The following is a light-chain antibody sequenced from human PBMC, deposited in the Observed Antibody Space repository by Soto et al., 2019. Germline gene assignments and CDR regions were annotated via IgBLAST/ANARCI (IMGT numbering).Light chain of an antibody. CDR2: EVS. Sequence: QSVLTQPPSASGSPGQSVTISCTGTSSDVGGYNYVSWYQQHPGKAPKLMIYEVSKRPSGVPDRFSGSKSGNTASLTVSGLQADDAAHYYCSSYACSNNLVVFGGGTKVTVL. J-gene: IGLJ2*01. V-gene: IGLV2-8*01. CDR3: SSYACSNNLVV. CDR1: SSDVGGYNY.